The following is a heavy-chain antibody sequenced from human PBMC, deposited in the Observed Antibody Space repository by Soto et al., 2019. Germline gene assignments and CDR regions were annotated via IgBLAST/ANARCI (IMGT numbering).Heavy chain of an antibody. Sequence: SVKVSCKASGGNFSSYAISWVRQAPGQGLEWMGGIIPIFGTANYAQKFQGRVTITADKSTSTAYMELSSLRSEDTAVYYCARVWNDGYQWWYYYYGMDVWGQGTTVTVSS. CDR2: IIPIFGTA. CDR3: ARVWNDGYQWWYYYYGMDV. J-gene: IGHJ6*02. CDR1: GGNFSSYA. D-gene: IGHD2-8*01. V-gene: IGHV1-69*06.